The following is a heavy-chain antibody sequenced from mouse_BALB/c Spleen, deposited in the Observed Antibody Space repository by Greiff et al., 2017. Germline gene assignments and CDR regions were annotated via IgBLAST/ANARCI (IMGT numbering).Heavy chain of an antibody. V-gene: IGHV1-7*01. D-gene: IGHD1-1*01. CDR3: ARWGTTVVATNY. CDR2: INPSTGYT. J-gene: IGHJ2*01. CDR1: GYTFTSYW. Sequence: VKLQESGAELAKPGASVKMSCKASGYTFTSYWMHWVKQRPGQGLEWIGYINPSTGYTEYNQKFKDKATLTADKSSSTAYMQLSSLTSEDSAVYYCARWGTTVVATNYWGQGTTLTVSS.